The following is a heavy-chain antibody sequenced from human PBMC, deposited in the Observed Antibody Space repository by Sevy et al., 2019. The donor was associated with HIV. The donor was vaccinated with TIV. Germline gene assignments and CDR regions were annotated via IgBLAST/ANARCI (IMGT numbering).Heavy chain of an antibody. J-gene: IGHJ3*02. CDR3: ATASGSYQLRGDAFDI. Sequence: ASVKVSCKASGGTFSSYAISWVRQAPGQGLEWMGGIIPIFGTANYAQKFQGRVTITADESTSTAYMELSSLRSEDTAVYYCATASGSYQLRGDAFDIWGQGTMVTVSS. CDR1: GGTFSSYA. CDR2: IIPIFGTA. D-gene: IGHD1-26*01. V-gene: IGHV1-69*13.